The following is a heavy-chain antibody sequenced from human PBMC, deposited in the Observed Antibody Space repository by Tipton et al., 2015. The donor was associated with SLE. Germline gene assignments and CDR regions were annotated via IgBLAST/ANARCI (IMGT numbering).Heavy chain of an antibody. CDR3: ARLYSGLDY. V-gene: IGHV4-61*05. CDR1: GGSIINSDYW. D-gene: IGHD1-26*01. CDR2: IYSGGRT. Sequence: TLSLRCTVSGGSIINSDYWWGWIRQSPGKGLEWIGYIYSGGRTNYNPSLKSRVTISVDTSKNQFSLKVSSVTAADTAVYYCARLYSGLDYWGQGTLVAVSS. J-gene: IGHJ4*02.